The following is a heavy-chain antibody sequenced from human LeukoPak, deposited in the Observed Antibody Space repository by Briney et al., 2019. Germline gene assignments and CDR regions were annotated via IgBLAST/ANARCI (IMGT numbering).Heavy chain of an antibody. CDR2: IRYDRSNK. J-gene: IGHJ4*02. V-gene: IGHV3-30*02. CDR3: AKDGRTGYPFDY. CDR1: GFTFSSYG. D-gene: IGHD5-12*01. Sequence: PGGSLRLSCAASGFTFSSYGMHWVRQAPGKGLEWVAFIRYDRSNKYYADSVKGRFTISRDKSKNTYLQMNSLRPEDTAVYFCAKDGRTGYPFDYWGRGTLVTVSS.